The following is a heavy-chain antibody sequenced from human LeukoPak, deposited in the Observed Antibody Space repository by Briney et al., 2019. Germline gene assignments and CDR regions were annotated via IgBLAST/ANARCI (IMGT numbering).Heavy chain of an antibody. V-gene: IGHV1-2*02. CDR1: GSTFTDYY. J-gene: IGHJ4*02. CDR3: ARGGVRFGELLPDY. D-gene: IGHD3-10*01. CDR2: INPNSGGT. Sequence: ASVKVSCRASGSTFTDYYMHWVRQAPGQGLEWMGWINPNSGGTNYAQKFQGRVTMTRDTSISTAYMNLSRLRSDDTAVYYCARGGVRFGELLPDYWGQGTLVTVSS.